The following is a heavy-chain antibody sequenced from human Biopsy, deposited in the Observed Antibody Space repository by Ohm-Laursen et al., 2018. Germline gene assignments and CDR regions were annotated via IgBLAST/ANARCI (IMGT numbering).Heavy chain of an antibody. CDR1: GFIFTSYG. D-gene: IGHD3-22*01. CDR2: IISSIENT. CDR3: ARDCFDIIGYFYYYNGVDP. V-gene: IGHV1-18*01. J-gene: IGHJ6*02. Sequence: ASVNVSCKASGFIFTSYGLSWVRQAPGQGLEWLGWIISSIENTNYAPKFQGRVTMAADTSTTTAYMELRSLRSDDTAVYYCARDCFDIIGYFYYYNGVDPWGQETTVTVSS.